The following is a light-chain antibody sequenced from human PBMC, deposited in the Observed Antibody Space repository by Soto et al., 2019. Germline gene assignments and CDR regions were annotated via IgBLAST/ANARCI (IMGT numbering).Light chain of an antibody. V-gene: IGKV1-5*01. J-gene: IGKJ1*01. CDR1: QSINNY. CDR2: YAS. CDR3: QQYASFSPA. Sequence: DVQMTQSPSTLSASVGDRVTITCRASQSINNYLAWYQLRPGKAPRLLIYYASTLDRGVPSRFSGSGSWTEFTLTISSLQPDDFATYYCQQYASFSPAFGQGTKVGI.